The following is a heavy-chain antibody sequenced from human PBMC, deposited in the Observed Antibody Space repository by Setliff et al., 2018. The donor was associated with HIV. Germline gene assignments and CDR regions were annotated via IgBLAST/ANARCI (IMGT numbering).Heavy chain of an antibody. CDR2: TIPKFGTS. V-gene: IGHV1-69*13. Sequence: GASVKVSCKASGGSLRSLSINWVRQAPGQGLEWMAGTIPKFGTSNYAHKFRGRMTITADESTSTAYMELTGLRSEDTAVYYCANLRGEEAGNFYYFYFGLDVWGQGTTVTVSS. CDR1: GGSLRSLS. CDR3: ANLRGEEAGNFYYFYFGLDV. D-gene: IGHD2-21*02. J-gene: IGHJ6*02.